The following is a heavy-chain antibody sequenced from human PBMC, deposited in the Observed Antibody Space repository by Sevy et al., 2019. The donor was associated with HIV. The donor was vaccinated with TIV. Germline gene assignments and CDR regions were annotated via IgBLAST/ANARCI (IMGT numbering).Heavy chain of an antibody. D-gene: IGHD2-2*01. CDR1: GYTVTDLS. Sequence: ASVKVSCKVSGYTVTDLSMHWVRQAPGKGLEWMGGSDPEDGGTIYAQKFQGRVTMTEDTSTDTAYMELSSLRSEDTAVYYCATLPPNIVVVPALDIWGQGTMVTVYS. J-gene: IGHJ3*02. CDR2: SDPEDGGT. V-gene: IGHV1-24*01. CDR3: ATLPPNIVVVPALDI.